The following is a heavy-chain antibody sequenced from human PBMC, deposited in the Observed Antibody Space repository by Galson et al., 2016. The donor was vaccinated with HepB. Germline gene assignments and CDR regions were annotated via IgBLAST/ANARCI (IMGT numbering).Heavy chain of an antibody. CDR1: GGSISSTSSY. D-gene: IGHD3-10*01. CDR2: IYYSGTT. J-gene: IGHJ5*02. CDR3: ASGERLWVGELGKSNWFDP. V-gene: IGHV4-39*01. Sequence: SETLSLTCTVSGGSISSTSSYWGWIRQSSGKGLEWIGNIYYSGTTYYNPSVKSRVTMSVDTSKNQFSLNLTSVTAADTAVYYCASGERLWVGELGKSNWFDPWGQGTLVTVSS.